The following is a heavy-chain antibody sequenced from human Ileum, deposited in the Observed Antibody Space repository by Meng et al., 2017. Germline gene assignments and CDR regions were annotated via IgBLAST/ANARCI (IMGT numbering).Heavy chain of an antibody. CDR1: SGSITSDTY. D-gene: IGHD4-23*01. CDR2: ISHSGST. V-gene: IGHV4-4*02. CDR3: ARHGGYYQGF. J-gene: IGHJ4*02. Sequence: KESGPGLVKPSGTLSLTCAVSSGSITSDTYWSWVRLPPGKGLEWIGQISHSGSTFYNPSLKSRVTMSVDKSKSQFSLMLTSVTAADTAVYYCARHGGYYQGFWGQGTLVTVSS.